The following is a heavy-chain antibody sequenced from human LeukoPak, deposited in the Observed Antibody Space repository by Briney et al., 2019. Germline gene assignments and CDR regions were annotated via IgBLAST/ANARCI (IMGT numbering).Heavy chain of an antibody. D-gene: IGHD3-22*01. J-gene: IGHJ4*02. CDR1: GGSISSYY. Sequence: PSESLSLTCTVSGGSISSYYWSWIRQPPGKGLEWIGYIYYSGSTNYNPSLKSRVTISVDTSKNQFSLKLSSVTAADTAVYYCARFNYYDSSGTLDYWGQGTLVTVSS. CDR2: IYYSGST. V-gene: IGHV4-59*08. CDR3: ARFNYYDSSGTLDY.